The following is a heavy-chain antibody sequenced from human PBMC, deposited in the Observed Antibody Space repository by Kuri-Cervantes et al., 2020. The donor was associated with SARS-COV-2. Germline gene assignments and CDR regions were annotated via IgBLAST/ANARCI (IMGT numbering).Heavy chain of an antibody. D-gene: IGHD5-18*01. J-gene: IGHJ4*02. CDR3: ARNRRTGGYSFGFDL. Sequence: GESLKISCKASGYTFTGYYMHWVRQAPGQGPEWMGWINPDGGTNSAQKFQGRVTMTRDTSTSTVHMELSRLRFDDTAVFYCARNRRTGGYSFGFDLWGQGTLVTVSS. V-gene: IGHV1-2*02. CDR2: INPDGGT. CDR1: GYTFTGYY.